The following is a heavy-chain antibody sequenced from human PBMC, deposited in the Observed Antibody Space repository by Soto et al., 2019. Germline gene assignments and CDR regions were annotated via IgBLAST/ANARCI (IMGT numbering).Heavy chain of an antibody. CDR1: GGSISSGGYY. D-gene: IGHD3-3*01. V-gene: IGHV4-31*03. Sequence: QVQLQESGPGLVKPSQTLSLTCTVSGGSISSGGYYWSWIRQHPGKGLEWIGCIYYSGTTHYNPSLKSGLTLSVDTSKNQFSLRLTSVTVADTAVYYCARDQGDYDFWSGSSGWFDPWGQRTLVTVSS. J-gene: IGHJ5*02. CDR2: IYYSGTT. CDR3: ARDQGDYDFWSGSSGWFDP.